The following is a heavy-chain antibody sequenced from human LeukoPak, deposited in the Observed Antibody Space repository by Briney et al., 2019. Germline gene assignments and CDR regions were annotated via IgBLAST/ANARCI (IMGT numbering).Heavy chain of an antibody. CDR2: IRYDGSNK. Sequence: PGGSLRLSCAASGFAFSSYGMHWVRQAPGKGLEWVAFIRYDGSNKYYADSVKGRFTISRDNSKNTLYLQMNSLRAEDTAVYYCAKDLTTEDYYYYMDVWGKGTTVTVSS. V-gene: IGHV3-30*02. CDR1: GFAFSSYG. J-gene: IGHJ6*03. CDR3: AKDLTTEDYYYYMDV. D-gene: IGHD4-11*01.